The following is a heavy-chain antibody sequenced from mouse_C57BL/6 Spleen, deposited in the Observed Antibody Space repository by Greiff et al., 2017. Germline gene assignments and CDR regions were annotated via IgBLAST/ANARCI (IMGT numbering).Heavy chain of an antibody. CDR1: GYAFSSSW. CDR2: IYPGDGNT. D-gene: IGHD1-1*01. J-gene: IGHJ2*01. CDR3: ARSGRSYYGSSYENYLDY. Sequence: QVQLQQSGPELVKPGASVKISCKASGYAFSSSWMNWVKQRPGKGLEWIGRIYPGDGNTNYNGKFEGKATLTADKTSSTAYMQLSSLTSEDSAVYFCARSGRSYYGSSYENYLDYWGQGTTLTVSS. V-gene: IGHV1-82*01.